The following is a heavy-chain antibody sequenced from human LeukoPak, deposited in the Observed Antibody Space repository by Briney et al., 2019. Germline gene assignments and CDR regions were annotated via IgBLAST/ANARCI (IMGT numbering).Heavy chain of an antibody. J-gene: IGHJ3*02. D-gene: IGHD4-17*01. CDR1: GLTFSFYS. CDR2: ISSSSSTI. Sequence: PGGSLRLSCAASGLTFSFYSMNWVRQAPGKGLEWVSYISSSSSTIYYADSVKGRFTISRDNAKNSLYLQMNSLRAEDTAVYYCARTTDPRIPRAAFDIWGQGTMVTVSS. CDR3: ARTTDPRIPRAAFDI. V-gene: IGHV3-48*01.